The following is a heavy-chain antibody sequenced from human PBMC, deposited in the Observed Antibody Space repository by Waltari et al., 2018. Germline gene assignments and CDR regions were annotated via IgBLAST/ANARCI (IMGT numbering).Heavy chain of an antibody. CDR3: ARTRSGSYLDY. Sequence: QVQLVQSGAEVKKPGSSVKVSCKASGGTFSSYAISWVRQAPGQGLEWMGGIIPIFGTANYAQKCQGRVTITTDESTSTAYMELSSLRSEDTAVYYCARTRSGSYLDYWGQGTLVTVSS. J-gene: IGHJ4*02. D-gene: IGHD1-26*01. V-gene: IGHV1-69*05. CDR2: IIPIFGTA. CDR1: GGTFSSYA.